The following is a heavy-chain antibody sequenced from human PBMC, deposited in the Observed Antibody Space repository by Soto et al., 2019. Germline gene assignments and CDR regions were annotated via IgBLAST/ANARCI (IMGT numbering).Heavy chain of an antibody. D-gene: IGHD4-17*01. V-gene: IGHV4-59*01. CDR3: ARVVYGDYVVDY. CDR1: GGSISSYY. J-gene: IGHJ4*02. CDR2: IYYSGST. Sequence: SETLSLTCPVSGGSISSYYWSWIRQPPGKGLEWIGYIYYSGSTNYNPSLKSRVTISVDTSKNQFSLKLSSVTAADTAVYYCARVVYGDYVVDYWGQGTLVTVSS.